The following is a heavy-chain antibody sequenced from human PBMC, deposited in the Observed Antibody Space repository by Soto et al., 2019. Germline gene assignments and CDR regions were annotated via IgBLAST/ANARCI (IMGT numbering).Heavy chain of an antibody. CDR1: GYTFSSYG. D-gene: IGHD6-19*01. V-gene: IGHV1-18*01. Sequence: ASVKVSCKVSGYTFSSYGISWVRQAPGQGLEWMGWITAYNGNTNYAQNFQGRVTMTTDTSTSTAYMELRSLRSDDTAVYYCARDEVAVAGTFDYWGQGTLVTVSS. J-gene: IGHJ4*02. CDR3: ARDEVAVAGTFDY. CDR2: ITAYNGNT.